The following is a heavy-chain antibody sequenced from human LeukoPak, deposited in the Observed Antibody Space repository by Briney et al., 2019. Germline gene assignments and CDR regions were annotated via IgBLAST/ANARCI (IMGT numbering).Heavy chain of an antibody. J-gene: IGHJ4*02. CDR3: VRHLCPHEAGTSASPPGY. CDR2: TYYSGST. CDR1: GGSITSDRYY. Sequence: KASETLSLTCTVSGGSITSDRYYWGWIRQPPGKGLEWIGTTYYSGSTYYNPSLKSRVTISVDTAKNQFSLKVTSVTAADTAVYYCVRHLCPHEAGTSASPPGYWGQGTLVTVSS. D-gene: IGHD1/OR15-1a*01. V-gene: IGHV4-39*01.